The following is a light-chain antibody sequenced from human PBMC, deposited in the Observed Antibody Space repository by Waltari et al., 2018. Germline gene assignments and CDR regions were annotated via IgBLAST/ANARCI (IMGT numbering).Light chain of an antibody. V-gene: IGKV1-39*01. CDR1: QSIIRY. J-gene: IGKJ1*01. CDR3: QQSYSTPWT. CDR2: AAS. Sequence: DIQMTQSPSSLSASVGDRVTITCRASQSIIRYLNWYQQKPGKAPKLLFYAASSLQSGVPSRFSGSGSGPDFTLTISSLQPEXXXTYYCQQSYSTPWTFGQGTKVEIK.